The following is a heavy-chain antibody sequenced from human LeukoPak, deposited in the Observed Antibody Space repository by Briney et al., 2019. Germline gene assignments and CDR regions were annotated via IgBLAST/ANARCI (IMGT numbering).Heavy chain of an antibody. Sequence: GGSLRLSCAASGFTFSSYEMNWVRQAPGKGLEWVSYISGSGATIYYADSVKGRFTISRENAKNSLYLQMNSLRSEDTAVYYCARDLGNYGSDYWSQGILVTVSS. V-gene: IGHV3-48*03. J-gene: IGHJ4*02. CDR2: ISGSGATI. CDR1: GFTFSSYE. D-gene: IGHD1-7*01. CDR3: ARDLGNYGSDY.